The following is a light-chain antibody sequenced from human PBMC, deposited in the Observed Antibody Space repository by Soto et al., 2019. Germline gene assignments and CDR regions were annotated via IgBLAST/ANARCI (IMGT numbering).Light chain of an antibody. J-gene: IGLJ2*01. CDR1: SSDVGGYNY. Sequence: QLVLTQPASVSGSPGQSITISCTGTSSDVGGYNYVSWYQHHPGKAPKLMIYEVSNRPSGVSNRFSGSKSGNMASLTISGLQAEDEADYYCTSYTSTNTVVFGGGTQLTVL. CDR2: EVS. V-gene: IGLV2-14*01. CDR3: TSYTSTNTVV.